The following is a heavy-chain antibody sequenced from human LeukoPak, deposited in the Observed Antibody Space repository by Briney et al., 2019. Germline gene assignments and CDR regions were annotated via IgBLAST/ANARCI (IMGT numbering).Heavy chain of an antibody. D-gene: IGHD5-12*01. CDR1: RGIFSSYV. J-gene: IGHJ4*02. CDR3: ARGGSGYHLDY. V-gene: IGHV1-69*13. Sequence: GASVTVSRKASRGIFSSYVICWVRPAPGQGGEWMGGIIHIFGTANYPQKFQGRVTLTPEESTSTAYMQLNSLRSEDTAVYYCARGGSGYHLDYWGQGTLVTVSS. CDR2: IIHIFGTA.